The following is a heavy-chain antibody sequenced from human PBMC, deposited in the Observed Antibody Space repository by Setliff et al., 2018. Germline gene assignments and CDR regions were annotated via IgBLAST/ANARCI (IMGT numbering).Heavy chain of an antibody. V-gene: IGHV1-18*01. CDR1: DYTFSESI. CDR2: IGVYTGRT. CDR3: LRLVRYCSRTTCQRTLGDEV. Sequence: ASVKVSCKASDYTFSESIVSWVRQAPGQGLEWMGWIGVYTGRTSSAQKFQDRLTMMTEKSTNMAYMELRGLTSNDTAVYYCLRLVRYCSRTTCQRTLGDEVWGQGTLVTVSS. J-gene: IGHJ4*02. D-gene: IGHD2-8*01.